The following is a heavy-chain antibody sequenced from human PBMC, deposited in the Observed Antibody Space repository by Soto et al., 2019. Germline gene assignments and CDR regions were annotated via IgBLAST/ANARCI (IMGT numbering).Heavy chain of an antibody. CDR1: GFTFSSSE. D-gene: IGHD6-19*01. CDR2: ISSSGSTI. V-gene: IGHV3-48*03. CDR3: ARVWQVAIDS. Sequence: GGSLRLSCAGSGFTFSSSEMNWVRQAPGKGLEWVSYISSSGSTIYYADSVKGRFTISRDNAKNSLYLQMSSLRAEDTAVYFCARVWQVAIDSWGQGTLVTGSS. J-gene: IGHJ4*02.